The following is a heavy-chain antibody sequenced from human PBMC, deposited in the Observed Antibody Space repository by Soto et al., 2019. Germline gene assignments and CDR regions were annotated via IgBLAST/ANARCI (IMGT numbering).Heavy chain of an antibody. J-gene: IGHJ4*02. Sequence: QVQLVQSGAEVKKPGASVKVSCKASGYTFTSYGISWVRQAPGQGLEWMGWISAYNGNTKYAQKLQGRVTMTTDTATSTAYMELRSLKSDDTAVYYYARDLGGSYYAPVDYWGQGTLVTVSS. CDR1: GYTFTSYG. D-gene: IGHD1-26*01. CDR3: ARDLGGSYYAPVDY. V-gene: IGHV1-18*01. CDR2: ISAYNGNT.